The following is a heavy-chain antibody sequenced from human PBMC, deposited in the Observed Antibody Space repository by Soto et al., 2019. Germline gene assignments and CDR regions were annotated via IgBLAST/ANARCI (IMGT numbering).Heavy chain of an antibody. V-gene: IGHV3-23*01. CDR3: AKDAVAGDGLWLMDH. CDR2: LYGNSGGI. CDR1: GFTFGSYA. D-gene: IGHD2-21*02. J-gene: IGHJ4*02. Sequence: EVQLLESGGGLVQPGGSLTLSCAASGFTFGSYAMTWVRQAPGKGLERVAGLYGNSGGIQYADSVRGRFTIFRDNSNNIVFLHMRSLRVEDTAVYCCAKDAVAGDGLWLMDHWGQGTLVTVSS.